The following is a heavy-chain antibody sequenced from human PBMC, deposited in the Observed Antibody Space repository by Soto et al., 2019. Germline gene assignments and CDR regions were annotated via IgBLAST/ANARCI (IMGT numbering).Heavy chain of an antibody. Sequence: QVQLQESGPGLVKPSGTLSLTCAVSSGSISSSNWWSWVRQPPGKGLEWIGEIYHSGSTNYNPSLKSRVTIAVAKSKNQFSLKLSSVTAADTAVYYCARRRVVRGVIRRFDYWGQGTLVTVSS. CDR3: ARRRVVRGVIRRFDY. V-gene: IGHV4-4*02. CDR1: SGSISSSNW. D-gene: IGHD3-10*01. CDR2: IYHSGST. J-gene: IGHJ4*02.